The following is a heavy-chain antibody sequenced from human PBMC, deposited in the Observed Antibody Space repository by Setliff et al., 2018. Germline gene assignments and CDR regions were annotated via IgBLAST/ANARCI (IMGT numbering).Heavy chain of an antibody. CDR1: GGSFSGYY. J-gene: IGHJ4*02. Sequence: PSETLSLTCAVYGGSFSGYYWSWIRQPPGKGLEWIGEISHSGSTNYNPSLKSRVTISVDTSKNQFSLKLSSVTAADTAVYYCARGRSNFWGYYFDYWGQGTLVTVSS. CDR3: ARGRSNFWGYYFDY. V-gene: IGHV4-34*01. CDR2: ISHSGST. D-gene: IGHD3-3*01.